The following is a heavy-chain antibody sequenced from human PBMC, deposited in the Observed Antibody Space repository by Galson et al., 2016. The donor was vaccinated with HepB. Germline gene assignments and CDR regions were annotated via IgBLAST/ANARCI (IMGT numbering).Heavy chain of an antibody. V-gene: IGHV6-1*01. Sequence: CAISGHSVASKNAAWNWIRQSPSRGLEWLGRTYYRSKWNNDYAVSVKSRITINPDTFRNQFSLQLNSVTPEDTAVYYCARYYDFWSDYRDAFDIWGQGTMVTVSS. D-gene: IGHD3-3*01. CDR3: ARYYDFWSDYRDAFDI. J-gene: IGHJ3*02. CDR1: GHSVASKNAA. CDR2: TYYRSKWNN.